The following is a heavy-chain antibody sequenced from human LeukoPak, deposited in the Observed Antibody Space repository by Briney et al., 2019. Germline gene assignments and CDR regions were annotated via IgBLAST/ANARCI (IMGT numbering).Heavy chain of an antibody. V-gene: IGHV1-2*02. Sequence: ASVKVSCKASGYTFTGYYMHGVRQAPGQGVDGMGWSNPNSGGTDYAQMFEGRVTITRDTSSSTAYTALSRLKTGGPAVYYSSRRTAGMVKDQWGQGTLVRVS. J-gene: IGHJ4*02. CDR3: SRRTAGMVKDQ. CDR2: SNPNSGGT. D-gene: IGHD2-21*01. CDR1: GYTFTGYY.